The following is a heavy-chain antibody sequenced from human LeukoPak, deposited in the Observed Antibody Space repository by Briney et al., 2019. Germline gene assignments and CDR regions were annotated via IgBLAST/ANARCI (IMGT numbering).Heavy chain of an antibody. V-gene: IGHV1-8*01. CDR1: GYTFTSYD. CDR3: AIGPGIAAAGWFDP. CDR2: MNPNSGNT. Sequence: ASVKVSCKASGYTFTSYDINWVRQATGQGLEWMGWMNPNSGNTGYAQKFQGRVTMTRNTSISTAYMELSSLRSEDTAVYYCAIGPGIAAAGWFDPWGQGTLVTVSS. J-gene: IGHJ5*02. D-gene: IGHD6-13*01.